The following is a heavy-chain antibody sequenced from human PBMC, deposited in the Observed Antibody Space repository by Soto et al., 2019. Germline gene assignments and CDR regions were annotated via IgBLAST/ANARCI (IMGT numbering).Heavy chain of an antibody. J-gene: IGHJ5*02. CDR3: ARHVRGAVTMNWFDP. CDR2: VEYGGST. CDR1: VGSIISSNFY. D-gene: IGHD3-10*02. Sequence: QLQESGPGLVKPSETLSLTCTVSVGSIISSNFYWGWIRQPPGKGLEWIGSVEYGGSTYDNPSLKSRVTLSADTSKNQFSLKLTSVTAADTAIYYCARHVRGAVTMNWFDPWGHGTLVTVSS. V-gene: IGHV4-39*01.